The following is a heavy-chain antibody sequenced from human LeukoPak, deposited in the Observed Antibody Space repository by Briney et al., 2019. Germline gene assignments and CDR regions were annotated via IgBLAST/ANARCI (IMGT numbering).Heavy chain of an antibody. CDR3: ARDLWTGAFDI. Sequence: SETLSLTCTVSGASINSGNYYWNWIRQPAGKGLEWIGRFYTSGSTNYSPSLKRRVTISVDTSKNQFSLRLSSVTAADTAVYYCARDLWTGAFDIWGQGTMVTVSS. V-gene: IGHV4-61*02. J-gene: IGHJ3*02. D-gene: IGHD1-1*01. CDR2: FYTSGST. CDR1: GASINSGNYY.